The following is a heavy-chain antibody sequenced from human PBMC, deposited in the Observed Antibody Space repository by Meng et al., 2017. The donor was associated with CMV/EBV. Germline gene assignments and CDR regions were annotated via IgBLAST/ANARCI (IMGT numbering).Heavy chain of an antibody. CDR1: GFSLSTSGVG. CDR3: ARIAAAGRFDY. D-gene: IGHD6-13*01. CDR2: IYWDDDK. V-gene: IGHV2-5*02. Sequence: QTTLKEACPPLVKPTQTRTLTCTFSGFSLSTSGVGVGWIRQPPGKALEWLALIYWDDDKRYSPSLKSRLTITKDTSKNQVVLTMTNMDPVDTATYYCARIAAAGRFDYWGQGTLVTVSS. J-gene: IGHJ4*02.